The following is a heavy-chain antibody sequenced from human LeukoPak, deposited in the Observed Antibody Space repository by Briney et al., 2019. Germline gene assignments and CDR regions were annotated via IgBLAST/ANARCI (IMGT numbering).Heavy chain of an antibody. CDR3: ARTTPTVTMGNFDY. V-gene: IGHV3-30*03. J-gene: IGHJ4*02. D-gene: IGHD4-17*01. CDR2: ISYDGSNK. CDR1: GFTFSSYG. Sequence: AGRSLRLSCAASGFTFSSYGMHWVRQAPGKGLEWVAVISYDGSNKYYADSVKGRFTISRDNSKNTLYLQVNSLRAEDTAVYYCARTTPTVTMGNFDYWGQGTLVTVSS.